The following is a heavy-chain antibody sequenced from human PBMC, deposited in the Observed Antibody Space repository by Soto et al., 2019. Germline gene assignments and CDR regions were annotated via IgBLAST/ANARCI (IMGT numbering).Heavy chain of an antibody. CDR1: GFTVNSNY. Sequence: GGSLRLSCAASGFTVNSNYMSWVRQAPGKGLEWVSVIYSDGSTYYADSVKGRFIISRDNSKNTLYLQMNSLRAEDTAVYYCAKPGCGGDCYSAAYYYNMDVWGQGTTVTVSS. CDR2: IYSDGST. CDR3: AKPGCGGDCYSAAYYYNMDV. V-gene: IGHV3-66*04. J-gene: IGHJ6*02. D-gene: IGHD2-21*02.